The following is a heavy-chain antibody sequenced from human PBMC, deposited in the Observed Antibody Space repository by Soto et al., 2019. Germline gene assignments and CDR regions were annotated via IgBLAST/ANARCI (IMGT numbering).Heavy chain of an antibody. D-gene: IGHD6-19*01. CDR2: ISGDTATT. CDR3: AKPLQQWLLQGSGVDV. V-gene: IGHV3-23*01. Sequence: GGSLRLSCAASGFSFSEYSMTWVRQAPGKGLQWVSAISGDTATTHYADSVKGRFTISRDNSRDTLYLQMSSLRVEDTAIYYCAKPLQQWLLQGSGVDVWGQGTTVTVSS. CDR1: GFSFSEYS. J-gene: IGHJ6*02.